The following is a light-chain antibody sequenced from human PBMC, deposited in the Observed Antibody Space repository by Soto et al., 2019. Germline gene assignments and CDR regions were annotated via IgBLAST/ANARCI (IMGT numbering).Light chain of an antibody. J-gene: IGLJ1*01. CDR3: AAWDDSLSVYV. CDR2: ANS. Sequence: QSVLTQPPSVSGAPGQRVTISCTGSSSNIGAGYDVHWYQQLPGKAPKLLIYANSNRPSGVPDRFSDSKSGTSASLAISGLRSEDEADYYCAAWDDSLSVYVFGTGTKVTVL. CDR1: SSNIGAGYD. V-gene: IGLV1-40*01.